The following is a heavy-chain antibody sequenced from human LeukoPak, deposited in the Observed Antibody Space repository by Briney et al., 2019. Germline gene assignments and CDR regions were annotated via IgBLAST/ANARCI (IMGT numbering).Heavy chain of an antibody. Sequence: KPGESLRLSCVASGFIFSDFGMNWVRQDPGKGLEWVALISSRGTSTFYADSVKGRFTISRDTAKKSLDLQMTSLRADDTAAYYCVRGTDCSATTCYPLSAFDYWGQGTLVIFSS. J-gene: IGHJ4*02. V-gene: IGHV3-21*04. D-gene: IGHD2-8*02. CDR2: ISSRGTST. CDR1: GFIFSDFG. CDR3: VRGTDCSATTCYPLSAFDY.